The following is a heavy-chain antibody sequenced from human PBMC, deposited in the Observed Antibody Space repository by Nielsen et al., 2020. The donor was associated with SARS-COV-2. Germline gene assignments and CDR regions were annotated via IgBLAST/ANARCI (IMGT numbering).Heavy chain of an antibody. J-gene: IGHJ6*02. CDR2: ISTSGGST. CDR1: GFTFSRSM. CDR3: ARDLQYYGMDV. V-gene: IGHV3-23*01. Sequence: GESLKISCATSGFTFSRSMMAWVRQAPGKGLEWVSGISTSGGSTYYADSVKGRFTISRDNSKNTLYLQMNSLRAEDTAVYYCARDLQYYGMDVWGQGTTVTVSS.